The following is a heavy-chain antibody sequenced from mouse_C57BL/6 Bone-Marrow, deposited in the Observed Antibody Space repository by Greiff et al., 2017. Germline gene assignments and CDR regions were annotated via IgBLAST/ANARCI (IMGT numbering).Heavy chain of an antibody. V-gene: IGHV5-9*01. Sequence: EVKLVESGGGLVKPGGSLKLSCAASGFTFSSYTMSWVRQTPEKRLEWVATISGGGGNTYYPDSVKGRFTISRDNAKNTLYLQMSSLRSEDTALYYCARRGTMKDGFAYWGQGTLVTVSA. J-gene: IGHJ3*01. D-gene: IGHD2-4*01. CDR1: GFTFSSYT. CDR3: ARRGTMKDGFAY. CDR2: ISGGGGNT.